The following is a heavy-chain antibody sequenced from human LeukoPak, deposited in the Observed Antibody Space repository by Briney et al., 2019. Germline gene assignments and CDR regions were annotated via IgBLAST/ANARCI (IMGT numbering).Heavy chain of an antibody. CDR2: DSGSGGTT. Sequence: GGSLRLSCAASGFTLSNYAMSWVRQAPGKGLEWVSSDSGSGGTTYYADSVKGRFSFSRDTSKNTLYLQMNSLRAEDTAVYYCAKRARECSITSCYLYYYYYMDVWGKGTTVTVSS. J-gene: IGHJ6*03. D-gene: IGHD2-2*01. CDR1: GFTLSNYA. V-gene: IGHV3-23*01. CDR3: AKRARECSITSCYLYYYYYMDV.